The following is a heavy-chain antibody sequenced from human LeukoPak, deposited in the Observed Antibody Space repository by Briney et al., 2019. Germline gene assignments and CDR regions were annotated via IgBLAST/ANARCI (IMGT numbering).Heavy chain of an antibody. CDR3: ARAPGYCDSSSCENWYFDL. V-gene: IGHV4-61*02. Sequence: SQTLSLTCTVSGGSISSGSYYWSWIRQPAGKGLEWIGRIYTSGSTNYNPSLKSRVTISVDTSKNQFSLKLSSVTAADTAVYYCARAPGYCDSSSCENWYFDLWGRGTLVTVSS. D-gene: IGHD2-2*01. J-gene: IGHJ2*01. CDR1: GGSISSGSYY. CDR2: IYTSGST.